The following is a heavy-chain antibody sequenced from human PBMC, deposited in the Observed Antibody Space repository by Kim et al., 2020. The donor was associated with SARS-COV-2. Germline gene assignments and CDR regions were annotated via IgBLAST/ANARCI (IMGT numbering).Heavy chain of an antibody. Sequence: ASVKVSCKASGYTFTSYYMHWVRQAPGQGLEWMGIINPSGGSTSYAQKFQGRVTMTRDTSTSTVYMELSSLRSKDTAVYYCARDLGEGGYYGSGSYCLFDYWGQGTLVTVSS. J-gene: IGHJ4*02. CDR3: ARDLGEGGYYGSGSYCLFDY. D-gene: IGHD3-10*01. CDR2: INPSGGST. V-gene: IGHV1-46*01. CDR1: GYTFTSYY.